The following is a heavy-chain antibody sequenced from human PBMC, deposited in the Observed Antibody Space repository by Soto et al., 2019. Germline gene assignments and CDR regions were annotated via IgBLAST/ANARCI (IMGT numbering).Heavy chain of an antibody. V-gene: IGHV4-34*01. CDR1: GWSCSGYY. J-gene: IGHJ4*02. CDR3: ARVGHGDYILMY. D-gene: IGHD4-17*01. CDR2: INHSGST. Sequence: SETLSLTCAFYGWSCSGYYWSWIRQPPGKGLEWIGEINHSGSTNYNPSLKSRVTISVDTSKNQFSLKLSSVTAADTAVYYCARVGHGDYILMYWGQGTLVTVSS.